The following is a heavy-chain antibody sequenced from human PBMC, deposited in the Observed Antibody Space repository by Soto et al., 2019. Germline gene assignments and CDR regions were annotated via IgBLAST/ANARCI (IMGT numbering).Heavy chain of an antibody. Sequence: GASVKVSCKASGYTFTGYYMHWVRQAPGQGLEWMGWINPNSGGTNYAQKFQGWVTMTRDTSISTAYMELSRLRSDDTAVYYCAREYRGASSGRRVRFDYWGQGTLVTVSS. CDR2: INPNSGGT. D-gene: IGHD3-22*01. CDR3: AREYRGASSGRRVRFDY. CDR1: GYTFTGYY. J-gene: IGHJ4*02. V-gene: IGHV1-2*04.